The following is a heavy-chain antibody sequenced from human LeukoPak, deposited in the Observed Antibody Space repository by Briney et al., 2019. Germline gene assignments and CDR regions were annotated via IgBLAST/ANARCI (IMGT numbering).Heavy chain of an antibody. D-gene: IGHD3-22*01. Sequence: PSETLSLTCTVSGGSISSYYWSWIRQPPGKGLEWIGYNYYSGSTNYNPSLKSRVTISVDTSKNQFSLKLSSVTAADTAVYCCASQSSGYYLGWFDPWGQGTLVTVSS. CDR1: GGSISSYY. CDR2: NYYSGST. CDR3: ASQSSGYYLGWFDP. J-gene: IGHJ5*02. V-gene: IGHV4-59*01.